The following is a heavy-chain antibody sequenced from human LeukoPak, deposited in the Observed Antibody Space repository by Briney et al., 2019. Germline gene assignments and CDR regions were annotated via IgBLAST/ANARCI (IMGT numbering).Heavy chain of an antibody. CDR1: GGSISSSSYY. CDR3: ARDVSVAGKDY. D-gene: IGHD6-19*01. CDR2: IYYSGST. V-gene: IGHV4-39*07. J-gene: IGHJ4*02. Sequence: TSETLSLTCTVSGGSISSSSYYWGWIRQPPGKGLEWIGSIYYSGSTYYNPSLKSRVTISVDTSKNQFSLKLSSVTAADTAVYYCARDVSVAGKDYWGQGTLVTVSS.